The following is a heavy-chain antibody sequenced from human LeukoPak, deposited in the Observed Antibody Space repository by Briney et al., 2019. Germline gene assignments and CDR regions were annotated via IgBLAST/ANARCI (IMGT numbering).Heavy chain of an antibody. CDR3: ARDNSGRRGWYVYYYMDV. D-gene: IGHD6-19*01. CDR1: GFTFSSYG. J-gene: IGHJ6*03. Sequence: PGGSLRLSCAASGFTFSSYGMHWVRQAPGKGLEWVAVISYDGSNKYYADSVKGRFTISRDNAKNSLYLQMNSLRAEDTAVYYCARDNSGRRGWYVYYYMDVWGKGTTVTISS. V-gene: IGHV3-30*03. CDR2: ISYDGSNK.